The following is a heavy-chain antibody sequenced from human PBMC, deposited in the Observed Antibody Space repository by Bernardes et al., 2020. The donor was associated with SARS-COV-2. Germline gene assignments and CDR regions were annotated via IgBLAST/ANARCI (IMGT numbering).Heavy chain of an antibody. Sequence: ASVKVSCKVSGYTLTELSMHWVRQAPGKGLEWMGGFDPEDGETIYAQKFQGRVTMTEDTSTDTAYMELSSLRSEDTAVYYCATDLVRYSGSSFAGYWGQGTLVTGSS. CDR1: GYTLTELS. J-gene: IGHJ4*02. CDR2: FDPEDGET. V-gene: IGHV1-24*01. CDR3: ATDLVRYSGSSFAGY. D-gene: IGHD1-26*01.